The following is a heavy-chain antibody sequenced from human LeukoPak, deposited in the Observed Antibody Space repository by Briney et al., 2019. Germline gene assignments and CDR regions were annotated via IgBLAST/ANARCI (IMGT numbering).Heavy chain of an antibody. V-gene: IGHV3-21*01. D-gene: IGHD5-18*01. J-gene: IGHJ4*02. Sequence: GGSLRLSCAGSGFTFSSYSMNWVRQAPGKGLEWVSSISSSSRNIYYADSVKGRFTTSRDNAKNSLYLQMNSLRAEDTAMYYCAREAVDTGLGYWGQGTLVTVSS. CDR2: ISSSSRNI. CDR1: GFTFSSYS. CDR3: AREAVDTGLGY.